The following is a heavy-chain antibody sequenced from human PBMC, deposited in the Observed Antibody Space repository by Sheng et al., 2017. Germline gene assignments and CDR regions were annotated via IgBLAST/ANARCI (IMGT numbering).Heavy chain of an antibody. CDR1: GYTFTSYG. Sequence: QVQLVQSGAEVKKPGASVKVSCKASGYTFTSYGISWVRQAPGQGLEWMGWISAYNGNTNYAQKLQGRVTMTTDTSTSTAYMELRSLRSDDTAVYYCARVARAIFGVVTMKSYMDVWGKGTTVTVSS. V-gene: IGHV1-18*01. CDR3: ARVARAIFGVVTMKSYMDV. J-gene: IGHJ6*03. CDR2: ISAYNGNT. D-gene: IGHD3-3*01.